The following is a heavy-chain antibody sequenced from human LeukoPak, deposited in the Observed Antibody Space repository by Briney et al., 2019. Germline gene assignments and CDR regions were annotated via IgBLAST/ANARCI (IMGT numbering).Heavy chain of an antibody. D-gene: IGHD2-15*01. CDR2: IYSGGST. V-gene: IGHV3-66*01. Sequence: GGSLRLSCAASGFTVSSNYMSWVRQAPWKGLEWVSVIYSGGSTYYADSVKGRFTISRDNSKNTLYLQMNSLRAEDTAVYYCARDLSMVAATIRYYYGMDVWGQGTTVTVSS. J-gene: IGHJ6*02. CDR3: ARDLSMVAATIRYYYGMDV. CDR1: GFTVSSNY.